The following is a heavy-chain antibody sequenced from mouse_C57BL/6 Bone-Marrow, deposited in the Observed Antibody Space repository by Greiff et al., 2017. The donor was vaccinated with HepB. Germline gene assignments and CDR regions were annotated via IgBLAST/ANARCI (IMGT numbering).Heavy chain of an antibody. CDR1: GYTFTDHI. V-gene: IGHV1-11*01. CDR3: ARRGNPAWFAY. J-gene: IGHJ3*01. CDR2: IYPVSGET. Sequence: QVQLQQSGAELASPGASVTLSCKASGYTFTDHIMNWVNKRPGQGLEWIGRIYPVSGETNYNQKFKGKSTLTVDKSSSTAYMQLSSLTSEDSAVYYCARRGNPAWFAYWGQGTLVTVSA.